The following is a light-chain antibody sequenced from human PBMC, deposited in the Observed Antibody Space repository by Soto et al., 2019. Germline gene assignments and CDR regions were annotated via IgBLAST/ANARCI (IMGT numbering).Light chain of an antibody. CDR3: QQYHFYWT. Sequence: DIQMTQSPSTLPASVGDRVTITCRASRTINNWLAWYQQKPGKVPKLLIYKASSLESGVPSRFSGSGSGKEFTLTISSLQPDDFATYYCQQYHFYWTFGQGHKVEIK. CDR2: KAS. J-gene: IGKJ1*01. V-gene: IGKV1-5*03. CDR1: RTINNW.